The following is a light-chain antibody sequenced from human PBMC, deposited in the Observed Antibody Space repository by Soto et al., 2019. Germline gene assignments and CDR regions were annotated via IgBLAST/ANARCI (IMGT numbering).Light chain of an antibody. Sequence: DFQMTQSPPSLSASVGDRVTITCRASQGISTYLAWYQQKPRKVPKLLISGASTLQSGVTSRFSGTGSGTDFTLTIRNLQPEDVATYYCQKHDGAPFTFGPGTKVDIK. CDR1: QGISTY. CDR2: GAS. CDR3: QKHDGAPFT. V-gene: IGKV1-27*01. J-gene: IGKJ3*01.